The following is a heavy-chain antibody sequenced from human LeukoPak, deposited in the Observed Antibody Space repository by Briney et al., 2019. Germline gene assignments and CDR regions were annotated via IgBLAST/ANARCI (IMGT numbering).Heavy chain of an antibody. CDR3: AKDSRWDLTRLFDN. CDR1: GYTFTSYD. V-gene: IGHV1-8*01. CDR2: MNPNSGNT. J-gene: IGHJ4*02. Sequence: ASVKVSCKASGYTFTSYDINWVRQATGQGLEWMGWMNPNSGNTGYAQKFRGRVTMTRNTSISTAYMELSSLRSEDTAVYYCAKDSRWDLTRLFDNWGQGTLVIVSS. D-gene: IGHD1-26*01.